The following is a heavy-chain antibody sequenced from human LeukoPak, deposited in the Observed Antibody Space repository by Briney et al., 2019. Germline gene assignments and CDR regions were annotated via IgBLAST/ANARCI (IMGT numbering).Heavy chain of an antibody. D-gene: IGHD4-17*01. V-gene: IGHV1-3*01. CDR3: ARTYDYGDYSFDY. CDR1: GYTFTSYA. Sequence: ASVKVSCKASGYTFTSYAMHWVRQAPGQRLEWMGWINAGNGNTKYSQKFQGRVTITRDTSASTAYMELSSLRFEDTAVYYCARTYDYGDYSFDYWGQGTLVTVSS. CDR2: INAGNGNT. J-gene: IGHJ4*02.